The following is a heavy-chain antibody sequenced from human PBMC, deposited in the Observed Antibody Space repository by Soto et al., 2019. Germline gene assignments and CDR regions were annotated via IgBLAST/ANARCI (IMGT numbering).Heavy chain of an antibody. CDR2: ISGYNGDT. Sequence: QGHLVQSEAEVKKSGASVKVSCKASGYTFTRYGISWVRQAPGQGLEWMGWISGYNGDTNYAQKFQGRVSMTIDAAETTAYVELRSLTSDDTDVYYCAKNGHPPYYYYGLDVWGQGTKFTVSS. CDR1: GYTFTRYG. V-gene: IGHV1-18*01. J-gene: IGHJ6*02. D-gene: IGHD2-8*01. CDR3: AKNGHPPYYYYGLDV.